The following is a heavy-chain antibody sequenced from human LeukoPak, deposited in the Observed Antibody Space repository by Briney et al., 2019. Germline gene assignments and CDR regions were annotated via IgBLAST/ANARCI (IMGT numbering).Heavy chain of an antibody. Sequence: GGSLRLSCAASGFTFSSYGMHWVRQAPGKGLEWVAFIRYDGSNKYYADSVKGRFTFSRDNAKNSLYLQMNSLRAEDTAVYYCARKYDFWSGLDYWGQGTLVTVSS. V-gene: IGHV3-30*02. J-gene: IGHJ4*02. CDR2: IRYDGSNK. D-gene: IGHD3-3*01. CDR1: GFTFSSYG. CDR3: ARKYDFWSGLDY.